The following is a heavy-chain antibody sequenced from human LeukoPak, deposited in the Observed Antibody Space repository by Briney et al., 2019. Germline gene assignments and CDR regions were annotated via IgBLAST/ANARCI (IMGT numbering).Heavy chain of an antibody. CDR1: GGSISSSSYY. V-gene: IGHV4-39*01. Sequence: PSETLSLTCTVSGGSISSSSYYWGWIRQPPGKGLEWIGSIYYSGSTYYNPSLKSRVTISVDTSKNQFSLKLSSVTAADTAVYYCASFSSWYGDYYYYYMDVWGKGTTVTASS. J-gene: IGHJ6*03. CDR2: IYYSGST. CDR3: ASFSSWYGDYYYYYMDV. D-gene: IGHD6-13*01.